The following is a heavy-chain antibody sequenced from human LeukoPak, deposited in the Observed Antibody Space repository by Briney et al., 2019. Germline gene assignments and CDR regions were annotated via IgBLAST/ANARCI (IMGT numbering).Heavy chain of an antibody. CDR2: ITSGGGI. CDR1: GFTFSSYG. CDR3: ARRYCSGVSCGVGPYFDY. J-gene: IGHJ4*02. V-gene: IGHV3-48*02. Sequence: GGSLRLSCAASGFTFSSYGTSWVRQAPGKGLEWLSHITSGGGIYYSDSVKGRITISRDDAKSSLYLQMSSLRDEDTAVYYCARRYCSGVSCGVGPYFDYWGQGTLVTFSS. D-gene: IGHD2-15*01.